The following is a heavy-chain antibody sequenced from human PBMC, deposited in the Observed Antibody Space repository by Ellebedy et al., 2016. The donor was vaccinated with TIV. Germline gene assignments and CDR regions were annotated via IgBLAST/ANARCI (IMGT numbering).Heavy chain of an antibody. J-gene: IGHJ3*02. D-gene: IGHD3-22*01. CDR2: IYPGDSDT. V-gene: IGHV5-51*01. CDR1: GYTFTSYW. CDR3: ARQASDSSGPTGAFDI. Sequence: GESLKISXKGSGYTFTSYWIGWVRQMPGKGLEYMGIIYPGDSDTRYSPSFQGQVTISADKSISTAYLQWSSLKASDTAMFYCARQASDSSGPTGAFDIWGQGTMVTVSS.